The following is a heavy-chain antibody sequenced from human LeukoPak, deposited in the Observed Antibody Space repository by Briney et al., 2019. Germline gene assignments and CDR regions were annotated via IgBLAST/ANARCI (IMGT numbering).Heavy chain of an antibody. CDR1: GFTFSAYA. CDR2: IAFDDTDR. J-gene: IGHJ4*02. Sequence: PGRSLRLSCAASGFTFSAYAMHWVRQAPGKGLEWVAAIAFDDTDRYYIDSVKGRFTISRDGSKNTLYLHMTSLRAEDTAVYYCTNSDDYGDYWGQGALVTVSS. V-gene: IGHV3-30*04. CDR3: TNSDDYGDY.